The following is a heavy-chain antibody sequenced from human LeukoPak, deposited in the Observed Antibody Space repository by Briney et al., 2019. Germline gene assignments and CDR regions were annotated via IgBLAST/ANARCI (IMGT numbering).Heavy chain of an antibody. CDR2: ISSTGGTT. CDR1: GFTFSSYS. V-gene: IGHV3-23*01. J-gene: IGHJ4*02. D-gene: IGHD6-13*01. Sequence: SGGSLRLSCTASGFTFSSYSMNWVRQAPGKGLEWISSISSTGGTTYYADSVKGRFTISRDNSKNTLYLQMNSLRHEDTAVYYCATTGYSNRNYWGQGTLVTVSS. CDR3: ATTGYSNRNY.